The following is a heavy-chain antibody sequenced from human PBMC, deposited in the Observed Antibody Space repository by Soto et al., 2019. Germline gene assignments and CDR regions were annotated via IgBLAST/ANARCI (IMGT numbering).Heavy chain of an antibody. CDR3: ARAVWTRYCSGGSCYGHFDY. D-gene: IGHD2-15*01. J-gene: IGHJ4*02. V-gene: IGHV3-11*01. CDR1: GFTFSDYY. Sequence: GGSLRLSCAASGFTFSDYYMSWIRQAPGKGLEWVSYISSSGSTIYYADSVKGRFTISRDNAKNSLYLQMNSLRAEDTAVYYCARAVWTRYCSGGSCYGHFDYWGQGTLVTVSS. CDR2: ISSSGSTI.